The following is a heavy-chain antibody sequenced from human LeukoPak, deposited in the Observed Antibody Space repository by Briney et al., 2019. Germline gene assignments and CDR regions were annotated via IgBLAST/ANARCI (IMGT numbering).Heavy chain of an antibody. CDR3: ASWGRWASIVPHWFDP. D-gene: IGHD3-16*01. V-gene: IGHV4-34*01. J-gene: IGHJ5*02. Sequence: SETLSLTCAVYGGSLSGYYWSWIRHPPGKGLEWFGEINHSGSTNYNPSLKSRVTISVDTSKNQFSLKLSSVTAADTAVYYCASWGRWASIVPHWFDPWGQGTLVTVSS. CDR2: INHSGST. CDR1: GGSLSGYY.